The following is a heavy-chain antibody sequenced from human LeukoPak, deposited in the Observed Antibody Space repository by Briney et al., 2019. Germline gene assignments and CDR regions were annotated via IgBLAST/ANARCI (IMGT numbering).Heavy chain of an antibody. CDR3: AKQQVARYYGMDV. V-gene: IGHV3-21*01. Sequence: PGGSLRLSCAASGFKFTSYAMHWVRQAPGKGLEWVSSISASSNFVNYADSVQGRFTISRDNSKNTLYLQMNSLRPEDTAMYYCAKQQVARYYGMDVWGQGTTVTVSS. CDR1: GFKFTSYA. J-gene: IGHJ6*02. D-gene: IGHD6-13*01. CDR2: ISASSNFV.